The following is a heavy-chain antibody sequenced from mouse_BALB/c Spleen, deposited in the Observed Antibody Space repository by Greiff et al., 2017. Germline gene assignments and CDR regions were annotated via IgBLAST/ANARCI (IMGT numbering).Heavy chain of an antibody. V-gene: IGHV3-8*02. CDR2: ISYSGST. J-gene: IGHJ1*01. D-gene: IGHD2-10*02. CDR1: GDSITSGY. Sequence: EVQRVESGPSLVKPSQTLSLTCSVTGDSITSGYWNWIRKFPGNKLEYMGYISYSGSTYYNPSLKSRISITRDTSKNQYYLQLNSVTTEDTATYYCARGKYGNYDWYFDVWGAGTTVTVSS. CDR3: ARGKYGNYDWYFDV.